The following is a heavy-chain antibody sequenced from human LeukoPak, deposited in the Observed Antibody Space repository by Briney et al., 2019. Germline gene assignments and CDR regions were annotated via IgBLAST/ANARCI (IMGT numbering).Heavy chain of an antibody. CDR1: GFTFRDYY. V-gene: IGHV3-11*04. CDR2: ISSSGYTI. Sequence: GSLGLSCAASGFTFRDYYMSWIRQAPGKGLEWVSYISSSGYTIYYADSVKGRFTISRDNAKNSLYLQVNSLRAEDTAVYYCARDPLTLYDYYMDVWGKGTTVTVSS. J-gene: IGHJ6*03. CDR3: ARDPLTLYDYYMDV. D-gene: IGHD3-9*01.